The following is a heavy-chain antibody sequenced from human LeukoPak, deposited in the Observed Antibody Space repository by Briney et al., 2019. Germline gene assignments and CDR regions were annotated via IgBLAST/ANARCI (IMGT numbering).Heavy chain of an antibody. CDR1: GYTFTGYY. D-gene: IGHD5-12*01. Sequence: GASVKVSCKASGYTFTGYYMHWMRQAPGQGLEWMGWINPNSGGTNYAQKFQGRVTMTRDTSISTAYMELSRLRSDDTAVYYCARIVCLRGVATISYFDYWGQGTLVTISS. CDR3: ARIVCLRGVATISYFDY. V-gene: IGHV1-2*02. J-gene: IGHJ4*02. CDR2: INPNSGGT.